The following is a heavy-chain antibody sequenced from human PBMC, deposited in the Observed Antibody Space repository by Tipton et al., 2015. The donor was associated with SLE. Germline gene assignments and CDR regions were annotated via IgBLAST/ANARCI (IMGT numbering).Heavy chain of an antibody. J-gene: IGHJ4*02. CDR2: IDPIRGDT. CDR3: ARDSGGDYDYYFES. D-gene: IGHD3-3*01. Sequence: QLVQSGPEVKKPGASVKVSCTASGYTFIDNYMHWVRQAPGQGLEWMGWIDPIRGDTGYAQKFQGRVNLALDTSTSTAYMDLTSLKADDTAVYYCARDSGGDYDYYFESWGQGTLVTVSS. CDR1: GYTFIDNY. V-gene: IGHV1-2*02.